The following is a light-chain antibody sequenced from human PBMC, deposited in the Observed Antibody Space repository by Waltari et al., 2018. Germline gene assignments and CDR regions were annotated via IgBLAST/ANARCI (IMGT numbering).Light chain of an antibody. Sequence: ELVLTQSPATLSLSPGERATLSCRDSQSVSSYLAWYQQKPGQAPRLLIYDASNRATGIPARFSGSGSGTDFTLTISSLEPEDLAVYYCQQRSNWPRTFGQGTKVEIK. J-gene: IGKJ1*01. CDR3: QQRSNWPRT. CDR2: DAS. CDR1: QSVSSY. V-gene: IGKV3-11*01.